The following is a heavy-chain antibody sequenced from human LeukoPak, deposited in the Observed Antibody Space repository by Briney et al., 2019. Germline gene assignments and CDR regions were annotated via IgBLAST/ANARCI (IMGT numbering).Heavy chain of an antibody. J-gene: IGHJ4*02. D-gene: IGHD2-21*02. CDR1: GFIISNYN. CDR2: ISGSSTTI. CDR3: ARAQYCGGDCYWSFDY. Sequence: GGSLRLSCAASGFIISNYNMNLVRQAPGKGLEWVSYISGSSTTIYYADSVKGRFTISRDNAKNSLYLQMNSLRDEDTAVYYCARAQYCGGDCYWSFDYWGQGTLVTVSS. V-gene: IGHV3-48*02.